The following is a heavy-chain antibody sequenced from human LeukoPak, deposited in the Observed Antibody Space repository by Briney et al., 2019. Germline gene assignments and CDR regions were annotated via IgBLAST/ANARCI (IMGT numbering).Heavy chain of an antibody. CDR1: GFTFSSYS. D-gene: IGHD2-8*01. V-gene: IGHV3-48*01. CDR2: ISSSGTI. CDR3: ARDHKYAFDY. J-gene: IGHJ4*02. Sequence: GGSLRLSCVVSGFTFSSYSMNWVRQAPGKGLEWVSYISSSGTINYADSVKGRFTISGDNARNSLYLQMNSLRAEDTAVYYCARDHKYAFDYWGQGTLVTVSS.